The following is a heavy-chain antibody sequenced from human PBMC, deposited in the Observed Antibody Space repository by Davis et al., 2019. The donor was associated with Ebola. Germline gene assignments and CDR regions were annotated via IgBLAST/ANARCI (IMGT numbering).Heavy chain of an antibody. CDR3: ARAGSSGFCDY. Sequence: AASVKVSCKASGGTFSSYAISWVRQAPGQGLEWMGRIIPILGIANYAQKFQGRVTITADKSTSTAYMELSSLRSEDTAVYYCARAGSSGFCDYWGQGTLVTVSS. J-gene: IGHJ4*02. CDR1: GGTFSSYA. V-gene: IGHV1-69*04. CDR2: IIPILGIA. D-gene: IGHD6-19*01.